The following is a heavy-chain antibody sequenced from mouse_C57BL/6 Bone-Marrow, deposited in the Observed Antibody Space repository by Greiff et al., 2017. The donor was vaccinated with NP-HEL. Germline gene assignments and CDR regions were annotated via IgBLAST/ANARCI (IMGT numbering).Heavy chain of an antibody. V-gene: IGHV1-15*01. CDR2: IDPETGGT. Sequence: VQLQESGAELVRPGASVTLSCKASGYTFTDYEMHWVKQTPVHGLEWIGAIDPETGGTAYNQKFKGKAILTADKSSSTAYMELRSLTSEDSAVYYCTKDGNYVPSYAMDDWGQGTSVTVSS. CDR3: TKDGNYVPSYAMDD. J-gene: IGHJ4*01. CDR1: GYTFTDYE. D-gene: IGHD2-1*01.